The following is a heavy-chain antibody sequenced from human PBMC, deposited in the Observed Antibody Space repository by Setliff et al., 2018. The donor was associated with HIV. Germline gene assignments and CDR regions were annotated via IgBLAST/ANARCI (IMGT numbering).Heavy chain of an antibody. D-gene: IGHD5-12*01. CDR3: ARGRRLMAPHCFDN. Sequence: SETLSLTCGVCNGSFRPYSWSWVRQPPGKGLEWIGEINDGGTTNYNPSLKSRVTLSLDTSKNHFSLRLTSVTAADTAVYYCARGRRLMAPHCFDNWGQGTLVTVSS. CDR2: INDGGTT. J-gene: IGHJ4*02. V-gene: IGHV4-34*01. CDR1: NGSFRPYS.